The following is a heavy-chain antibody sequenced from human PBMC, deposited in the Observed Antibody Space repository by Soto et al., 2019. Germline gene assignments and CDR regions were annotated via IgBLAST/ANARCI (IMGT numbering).Heavy chain of an antibody. CDR3: ARHYYDSSGYYFGDAFDI. D-gene: IGHD3-22*01. CDR2: IYYSGST. V-gene: IGHV4-39*01. J-gene: IGHJ3*02. Sequence: PSDTLSPTYNYSGRPISISSYHRGWMQHRPGKGLVWIGSIYYSGSTYYNPSLKSRVTISVDTSKNQFSLKLSSVTAADSAVYYCARHYYDSSGYYFGDAFDIWGQGTMVT. CDR1: GRPISISSYH.